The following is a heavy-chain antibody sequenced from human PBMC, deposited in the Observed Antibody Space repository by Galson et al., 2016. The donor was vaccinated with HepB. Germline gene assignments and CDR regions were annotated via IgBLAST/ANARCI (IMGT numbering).Heavy chain of an antibody. V-gene: IGHV3-48*04. CDR3: ARYGPNYNYDF. D-gene: IGHD5-24*01. CDR1: GFPFQKYG. CDR2: IESYSKII. Sequence: LRLSCAASGFPFQKYGFNWVRLTPGPGLEWLSYIESYSKIIRYTESVRGRFTVSRDNAKHSVYLQLRGLRFEDTAIYDCARYGPNYNYDFWGQGTLVTVSS. J-gene: IGHJ4*02.